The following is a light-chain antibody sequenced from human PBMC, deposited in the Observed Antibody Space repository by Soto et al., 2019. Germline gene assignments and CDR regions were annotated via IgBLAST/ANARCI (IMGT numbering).Light chain of an antibody. V-gene: IGKV3-20*01. CDR1: QSVGNN. J-gene: IGKJ1*01. CDR2: GIS. CDR3: EQYGSSPRT. Sequence: EIVLTQSPATLSLSPGERATLSCRASQSVGNNLAWYQHKAGQAPRLLIYGISTRATGIPDRFSGSGSGTDFTLTISTLEPEDFAVYYCEQYGSSPRTFGQGTKVDIK.